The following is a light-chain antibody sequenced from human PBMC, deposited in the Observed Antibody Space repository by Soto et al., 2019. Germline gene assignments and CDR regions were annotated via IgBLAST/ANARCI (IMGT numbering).Light chain of an antibody. V-gene: IGKV3-20*01. J-gene: IGKJ3*01. CDR3: QHYGNSPPSVT. CDR2: GAS. CDR1: QSISSSF. Sequence: EIVLTQSPGILSLSPGERASLSCGASQSISSSFLAWYQRKPGQAPRLLIYGASSRATGIPDRFSGSGSGTDFTLTINRLEPEDFAVYYCQHYGNSPPSVTFGPGTKVDI.